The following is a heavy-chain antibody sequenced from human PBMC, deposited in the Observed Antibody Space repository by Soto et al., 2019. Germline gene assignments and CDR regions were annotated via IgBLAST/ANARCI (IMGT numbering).Heavy chain of an antibody. CDR1: GGSFSGYY. Sequence: SETLSLTCAVYGGSFSGYYWSWIRQPPGKGLEWIGEINHSGSTNYNPSLKSRVTISVDTSKNQFSLKLSSVTAADTAVYYCARSGPWFGDYSSGWYGCLGYWGQGTLVTVSS. CDR3: ARSGPWFGDYSSGWYGCLGY. CDR2: INHSGST. J-gene: IGHJ4*02. D-gene: IGHD6-19*01. V-gene: IGHV4-34*01.